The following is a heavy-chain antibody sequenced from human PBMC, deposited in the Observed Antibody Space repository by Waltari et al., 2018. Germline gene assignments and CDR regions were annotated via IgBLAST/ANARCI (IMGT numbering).Heavy chain of an antibody. J-gene: IGHJ5*02. CDR1: GYAFTVHC. Sequence: QVQLGPSGAEVRNPGASVRVACRSSGYAFTVHCMQRVRQAPGKGLEWMGRVNPNRGSTNYAETSQGRVTMTRETSISTAYMELSRLRSNDTAVYYCARSGDYPSWGQGTLVTVSS. V-gene: IGHV1-2*02. CDR3: ARSGDYPS. CDR2: VNPNRGST. D-gene: IGHD7-27*01.